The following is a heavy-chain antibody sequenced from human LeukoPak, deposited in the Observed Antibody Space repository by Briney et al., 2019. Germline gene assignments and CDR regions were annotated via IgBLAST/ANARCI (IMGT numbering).Heavy chain of an antibody. J-gene: IGHJ4*02. CDR2: SSGSGGST. CDR3: AKGSAAARPYYFDY. D-gene: IGHD6-6*01. Sequence: GGSLRLSCAASGFTFSSYAMSWVRQAPGMGLEWVSASSGSGGSTYYADSVKGRFTISRDNSKNTLSLQMNSLRAEDTAVYYCAKGSAAARPYYFDYWGQGTLVTVSS. V-gene: IGHV3-23*01. CDR1: GFTFSSYA.